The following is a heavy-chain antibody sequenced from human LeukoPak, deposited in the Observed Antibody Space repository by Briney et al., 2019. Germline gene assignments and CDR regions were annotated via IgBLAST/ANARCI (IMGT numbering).Heavy chain of an antibody. J-gene: IGHJ5*02. Sequence: ASVKVSCKASGYTSTGYYMHWVRQAPGQELEWMGWINPNSGGTNYAQKFQDRVTMTRDTSIGTAYMELSRLRSDDTAVYYCARVDVVATGTQYNWFDPWGQGTLVTVSS. CDR2: INPNSGGT. V-gene: IGHV1-2*02. D-gene: IGHD6-13*01. CDR1: GYTSTGYY. CDR3: ARVDVVATGTQYNWFDP.